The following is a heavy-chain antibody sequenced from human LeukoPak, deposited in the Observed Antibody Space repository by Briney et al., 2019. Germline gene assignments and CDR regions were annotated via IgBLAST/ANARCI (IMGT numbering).Heavy chain of an antibody. J-gene: IGHJ4*02. CDR2: ISDSGGRT. CDR1: GFTFSSYA. Sequence: GGSLRLSCLAAGFTFSSYALSWVRQAPGHGLAWFSFISDSGGRTYYADSVKGRFTISRDNSKNTLYLQMNSLRAEDTAVYYCAKDQYCTDGVCSFDYWGQGTLVTVSS. CDR3: AKDQYCTDGVCSFDY. D-gene: IGHD2-8*01. V-gene: IGHV3-23*01.